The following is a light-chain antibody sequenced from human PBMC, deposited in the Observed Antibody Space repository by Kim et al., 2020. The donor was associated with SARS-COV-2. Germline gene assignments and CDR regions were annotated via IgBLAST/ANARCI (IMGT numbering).Light chain of an antibody. J-gene: IGLJ3*02. Sequence: KGTSYCSGSSTNIRNNYVSWYQQLPGTAPKLLIYDNNKRPSGIPDRFSGSKSGTSATLGITGLQTGDEADYYCGTWDSSLSAGVFGGGTQLTVL. CDR2: DNN. CDR1: STNIRNNY. CDR3: GTWDSSLSAGV. V-gene: IGLV1-51*01.